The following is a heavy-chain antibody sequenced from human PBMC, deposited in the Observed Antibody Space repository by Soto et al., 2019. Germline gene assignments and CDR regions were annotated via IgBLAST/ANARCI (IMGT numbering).Heavy chain of an antibody. D-gene: IGHD3-3*01. J-gene: IGHJ3*02. CDR2: IKQDGSEK. CDR3: ARSSIFGVIRSVHGLDI. CDR1: GCPVRGDL. Sequence: RGSLSLSCSASGCPVRGDLISCVRPAPGKGLEWVANIKQDGSEKYYVDSVKGRLIISRDNAKKLLYLQMNSLRAEDTAVYYCARSSIFGVIRSVHGLDIWGQATVVTVS. V-gene: IGHV3-7*03.